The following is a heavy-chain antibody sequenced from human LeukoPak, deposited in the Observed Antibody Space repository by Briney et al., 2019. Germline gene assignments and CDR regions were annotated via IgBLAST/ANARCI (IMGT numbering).Heavy chain of an antibody. CDR1: GGTFSSYA. CDR2: IIPIFGTA. CDR3: SRVYSSSPVDY. D-gene: IGHD6-13*01. V-gene: IGHV1-69*13. Sequence: ASVTVSCTASGGTFSSYAISWVRQAPGQGLEWMGGIIPIFGTANYAQKFQGRVTITADESTSTAYMELSSLRSEDTAVYYCSRVYSSSPVDYWGQGTLVTVSS. J-gene: IGHJ4*02.